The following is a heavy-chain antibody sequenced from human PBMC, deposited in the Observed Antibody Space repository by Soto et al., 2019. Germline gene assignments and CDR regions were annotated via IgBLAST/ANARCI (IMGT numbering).Heavy chain of an antibody. CDR2: ISAYNGNT. V-gene: IGHV1-18*04. D-gene: IGHD3-10*01. J-gene: IGHJ4*02. CDR1: AYTNTSYG. Sequence: SAKPSWKASAYTNTSYGMSWVQQAPGQGLEWMGGISAYNGNTNYAQKLQGRVTMTSDTSTSTAYMELRSLRSDDTALYYCARTMVQAIWIEDFWGQGTLVTGS. CDR3: ARTMVQAIWIEDF.